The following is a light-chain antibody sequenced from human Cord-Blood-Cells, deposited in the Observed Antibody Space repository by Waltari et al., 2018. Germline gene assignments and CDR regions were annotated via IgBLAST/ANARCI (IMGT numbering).Light chain of an antibody. J-gene: IGKJ5*01. CDR2: DAS. Sequence: DIQMTQSPSSLSASVGDRVTITCQASQDISNYLNWYQQKPGKAPKLLIYDASNLETGVPSMFSGSGSGTDFTFTISSLQPEDIATYYCQQITFGQGTRLEIK. V-gene: IGKV1-33*01. CDR1: QDISNY. CDR3: QQIT.